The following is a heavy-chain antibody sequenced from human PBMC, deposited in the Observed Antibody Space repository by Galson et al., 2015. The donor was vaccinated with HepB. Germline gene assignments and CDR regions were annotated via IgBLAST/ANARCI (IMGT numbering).Heavy chain of an antibody. D-gene: IGHD3-22*01. CDR2: IGGSGGST. J-gene: IGHJ4*02. CDR1: GFTFSNYA. CDR3: AKDADSSGYYGY. V-gene: IGHV3-23*01. Sequence: SLRLPCAASGFTFSNYAMNWVRQAPGKGLEWVSAIGGSGGSTYYADSVKGRFTISRDNSKNTLYLQMNSLRAEDTAVYYCAKDADSSGYYGYWGQGTLVTVSS.